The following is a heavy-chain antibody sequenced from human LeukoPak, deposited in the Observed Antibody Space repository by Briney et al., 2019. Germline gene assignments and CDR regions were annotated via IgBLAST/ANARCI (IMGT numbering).Heavy chain of an antibody. J-gene: IGHJ3*01. CDR3: ARLDDYGDYVTAFDV. V-gene: IGHV1-8*01. D-gene: IGHD4-17*01. Sequence: ASVKVSCKASGYTFISYHIHWVRQASGKGLEWVAWMNPNNGDTSYAQKFQGRVTMTRKTSMNTAYMEMSSLRSEDTAVYYCARLDDYGDYVTAFDVWGQGTMVTVSS. CDR2: MNPNNGDT. CDR1: GYTFISYH.